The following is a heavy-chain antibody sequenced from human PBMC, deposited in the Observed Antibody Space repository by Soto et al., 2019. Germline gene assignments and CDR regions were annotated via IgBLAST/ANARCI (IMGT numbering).Heavy chain of an antibody. Sequence: PSETLSLTCAVYGGSFSGYYWSWIRQPPGKGLEWIGEINHSGSTNYNPSLKSRVTISVDTSKNQFSLKLSSVTAADTAVYYCARLDCSSTSCIFDYWGQGTL. CDR3: ARLDCSSTSCIFDY. D-gene: IGHD2-2*01. CDR1: GGSFSGYY. CDR2: INHSGST. J-gene: IGHJ4*02. V-gene: IGHV4-34*01.